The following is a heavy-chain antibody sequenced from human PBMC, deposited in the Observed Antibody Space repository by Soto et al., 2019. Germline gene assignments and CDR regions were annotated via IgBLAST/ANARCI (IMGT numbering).Heavy chain of an antibody. Sequence: SETLSLTCSVSGGSLNNFYWNWIQQTAGKGLEWIGRIHASGNTNYNPSLKSRATLSVDTSKNQFSLKVRSVTAADTAVYYCARSSHKESWFDPWGQGTLVTVSS. CDR1: GGSLNNFY. CDR3: ARSSHKESWFDP. J-gene: IGHJ5*02. CDR2: IHASGNT. V-gene: IGHV4-4*07. D-gene: IGHD6-19*01.